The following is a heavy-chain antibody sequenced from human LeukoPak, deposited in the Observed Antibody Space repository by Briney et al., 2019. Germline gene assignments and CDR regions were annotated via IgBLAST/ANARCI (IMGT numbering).Heavy chain of an antibody. J-gene: IGHJ6*03. CDR1: GGSIISYY. V-gene: IGHV4-59*01. D-gene: IGHD5/OR15-5a*01. CDR2: IYYSGST. CDR3: ARGQDIASYWGYYYMDV. Sequence: SETLSLTCTVSGGSIISYYWSWIRQPPGKGLEWIGYIYYSGSTNHNPSLKSRVTISVDTSKNQFSLKLSSMTAADTAVYYCARGQDIASYWGYYYMDVWGKGTTVTVSS.